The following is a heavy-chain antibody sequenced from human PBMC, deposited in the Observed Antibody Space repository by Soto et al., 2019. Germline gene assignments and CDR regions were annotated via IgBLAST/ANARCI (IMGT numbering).Heavy chain of an antibody. D-gene: IGHD3-22*01. V-gene: IGHV1-18*04. CDR2: ISASTGTT. J-gene: IGHJ5*02. CDR3: GRVHYYDSPVNP. Sequence: ASVKVSCKASGYTFNRFGITWVRQAPGRGLEWMGWISASTGTTNYAQKVQGRVTMTTDTSTTTAYMELTNLRSDDTAVYYCGRVHYYDSPVNPWGQGTLVTVSS. CDR1: GYTFNRFG.